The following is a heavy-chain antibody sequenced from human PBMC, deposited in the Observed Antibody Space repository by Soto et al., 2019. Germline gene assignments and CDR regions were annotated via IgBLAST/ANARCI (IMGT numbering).Heavy chain of an antibody. CDR3: ARYHPFYYDRTPHWFDP. D-gene: IGHD3-22*01. Sequence: PXESLTMSFRGSGYSFTRYWIGLVRQMPGKGLEWMGIIYPGDSDTRYSPSFQGQVTISADKSISTAYLQWSSLKASDTAMYYCARYHPFYYDRTPHWFDPWGQGTLVTVYS. J-gene: IGHJ5*02. CDR1: GYSFTRYW. CDR2: IYPGDSDT. V-gene: IGHV5-51*01.